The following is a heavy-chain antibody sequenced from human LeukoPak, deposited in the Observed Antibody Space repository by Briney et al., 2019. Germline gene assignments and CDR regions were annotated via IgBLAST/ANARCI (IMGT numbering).Heavy chain of an antibody. CDR3: AKGGYCGGDCFPQDAFDI. Sequence: GGSLRLSCAASGSTFSSYSMNWVRQAPGKGLEWVSAISGSGGSTYYADSVKGRFTISRDNSKNTLYLQMNSLRAEDTAVYYCAKGGYCGGDCFPQDAFDIWGQGTMVTVSS. CDR2: ISGSGGST. J-gene: IGHJ3*02. V-gene: IGHV3-23*01. D-gene: IGHD2-21*02. CDR1: GSTFSSYS.